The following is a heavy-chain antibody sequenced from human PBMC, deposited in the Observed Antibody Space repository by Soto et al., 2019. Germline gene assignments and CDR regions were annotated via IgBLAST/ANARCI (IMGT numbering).Heavy chain of an antibody. CDR3: ARGRRKGGNYQFDY. CDR1: GFTFSSYA. CDR2: ISYDGSNK. J-gene: IGHJ4*02. V-gene: IGHV3-30-3*01. Sequence: QVQLVESGGGVVQPGRSLRLSCAASGFTFSSYAMHWVRQAPGKGLEWVAVISYDGSNKYYADSVKGRFTISRDNSKNTLYLQVNSLRAEDTAVYYCARGRRKGGNYQFDYWGQGTLVTVSS. D-gene: IGHD4-4*01.